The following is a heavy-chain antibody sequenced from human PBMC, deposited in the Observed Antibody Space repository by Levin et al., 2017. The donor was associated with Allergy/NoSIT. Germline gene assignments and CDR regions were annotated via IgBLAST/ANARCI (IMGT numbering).Heavy chain of an antibody. D-gene: IGHD6-19*01. V-gene: IGHV3-30*18. J-gene: IGHJ3*02. CDR3: AKDVYGSGWYPLGNDAFEM. CDR2: ISSDGRKK. CDR1: GFTFSSYG. Sequence: GESLKISCAASGFTFSSYGMHWVRQAPGKGLEWVAVISSDGRKKFYADSVKGRFTISRDHSKNTLDLQLNSLRAEDTAVYYCAKDVYGSGWYPLGNDAFEMWGQGTKVSVSS.